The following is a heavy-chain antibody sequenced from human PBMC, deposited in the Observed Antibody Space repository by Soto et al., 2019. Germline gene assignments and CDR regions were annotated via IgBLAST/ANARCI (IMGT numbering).Heavy chain of an antibody. Sequence: QVQLVESGGGVVQPGRTLRLSCAAAGFTVTTYGMQWVRQAPGKGLEWVARLTHDGSSDFYADSVKGRFTISRDTSKNTLYLQMNSLRPEDTAVYYWASIADYWGQGTLVTVSS. CDR3: ASIADY. J-gene: IGHJ4*02. D-gene: IGHD2-21*01. V-gene: IGHV3-30*05. CDR2: LTHDGSSD. CDR1: GFTVTTYG.